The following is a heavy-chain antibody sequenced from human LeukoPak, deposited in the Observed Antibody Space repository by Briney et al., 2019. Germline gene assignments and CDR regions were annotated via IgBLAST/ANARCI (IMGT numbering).Heavy chain of an antibody. CDR3: AAETRSSGWYRGYYYYYGMDV. Sequence: KDGESLKISCKGSGYSFTSYWIGWVRQMPGKGLEWMGIIYPGDSDTRYSPSFQGQVTISADMSTSTAYMELSSLRSEDTAVYYCAAETRSSGWYRGYYYYYGMDVWGQGTTVTVSS. CDR1: GYSFTSYW. J-gene: IGHJ6*02. V-gene: IGHV5-51*01. D-gene: IGHD6-19*01. CDR2: IYPGDSDT.